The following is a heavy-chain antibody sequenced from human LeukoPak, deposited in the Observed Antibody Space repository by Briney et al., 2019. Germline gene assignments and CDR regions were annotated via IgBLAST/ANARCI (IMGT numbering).Heavy chain of an antibody. D-gene: IGHD6-6*01. Sequence: ASVKVSCKASGGTFSSYTISWVRQAPGQGLEWMGWINPNSGGTNYAQKFQGRVTMTRDTSISTAYMELSRLRSDDTAVYYCARHDSSSPNSYLGQGTLVTVSS. CDR3: ARHDSSSPNSY. V-gene: IGHV1-2*02. CDR1: GGTFSSYT. J-gene: IGHJ4*01. CDR2: INPNSGGT.